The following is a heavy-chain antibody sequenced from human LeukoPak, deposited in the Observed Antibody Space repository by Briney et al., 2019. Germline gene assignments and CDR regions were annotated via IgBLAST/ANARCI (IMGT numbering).Heavy chain of an antibody. CDR3: ARQGRGICSGGSCYDFDY. J-gene: IGHJ4*02. D-gene: IGHD2-15*01. CDR2: IYPSGTT. Sequence: PSETLSLTCTVSGGSISSYYWSWIRQPAGKGLEWIGRIYPSGTTNYNPSLKGRVTMSVDTSKNQFSLKLSSVTATDTAVYYCARQGRGICSGGSCYDFDYWGQGTLVTVSS. V-gene: IGHV4-4*07. CDR1: GGSISSYY.